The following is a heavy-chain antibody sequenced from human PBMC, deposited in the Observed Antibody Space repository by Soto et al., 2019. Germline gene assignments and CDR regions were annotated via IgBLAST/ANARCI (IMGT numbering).Heavy chain of an antibody. CDR2: IYYRGST. CDR3: VSDYDSGGYIGY. V-gene: IGHV4-30-4*01. J-gene: IGHJ4*02. D-gene: IGHD3-22*01. Sequence: QVQLHESGPGLVRPSQTLSLTCNVSGGSISTADYYWSWIRQPPGKGLEWIGYIYYRGSTYYNPSLESRVAISIDTSRSQFSLNLTSVTAAATAVYFCVSDYDSGGYIGYWGQGTLVTVSS. CDR1: GGSISTADYY.